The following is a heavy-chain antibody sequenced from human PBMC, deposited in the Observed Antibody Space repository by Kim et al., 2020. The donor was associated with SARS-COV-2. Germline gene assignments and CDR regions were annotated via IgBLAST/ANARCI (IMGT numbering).Heavy chain of an antibody. Sequence: SVKVSCKASGGTFSSYAISWVRQAPGQGLEWMGGIIPIFGTANYAQKFQGRVTITADESTSTAYMELSSLRSEDTAVYYCAGRGDYEYYYYYGMDVWGQGTTVTVSS. CDR1: GGTFSSYA. D-gene: IGHD4-17*01. CDR3: AGRGDYEYYYYYGMDV. CDR2: IIPIFGTA. J-gene: IGHJ6*02. V-gene: IGHV1-69*13.